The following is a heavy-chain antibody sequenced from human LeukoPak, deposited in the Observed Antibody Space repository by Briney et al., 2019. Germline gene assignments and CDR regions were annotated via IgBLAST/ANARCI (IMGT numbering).Heavy chain of an antibody. CDR3: ASSYSHFWSANA. Sequence: PGRSLRLSCAASGFTFSSYGMHWVRQAPGKGLEWVAVISSDGSNKYYADSVKARFTISRDNSKNTLYLQMNSLRAEDTAIYYCASSYSHFWSANAWGQGTLVTVSS. CDR2: ISSDGSNK. V-gene: IGHV3-30*03. J-gene: IGHJ5*02. CDR1: GFTFSSYG. D-gene: IGHD3-3*01.